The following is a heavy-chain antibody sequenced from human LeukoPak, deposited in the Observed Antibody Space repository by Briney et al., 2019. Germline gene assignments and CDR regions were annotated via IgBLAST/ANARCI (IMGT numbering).Heavy chain of an antibody. CDR3: ARGGILTGYYKRPFDY. V-gene: IGHV4-34*01. J-gene: IGHJ4*02. CDR2: INHSGST. Sequence: SETLSLTCAVYGGSFSGYCWSWIRQPPGKGLEWIGEINHSGSTNYNPSLKSRVTISVDTSKNQFSLKLSSVTAADTAVYYCARGGILTGYYKRPFDYWGQGTLVTVSS. CDR1: GGSFSGYC. D-gene: IGHD3-9*01.